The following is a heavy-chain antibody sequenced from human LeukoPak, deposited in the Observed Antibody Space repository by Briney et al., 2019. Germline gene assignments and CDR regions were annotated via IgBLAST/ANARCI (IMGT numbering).Heavy chain of an antibody. Sequence: ASVKVSCKASGYTFTSYDINWVRQATGQGLEWMGWMNPNSGNTGYAQKFQGRVTMTRNTSISTAYMELSSLRSEDTAVYYCARGFGYCSSTSCLRALRAFDIWGQGTMVTVSS. CDR1: GYTFTSYD. J-gene: IGHJ3*02. D-gene: IGHD2-2*03. CDR2: MNPNSGNT. V-gene: IGHV1-8*01. CDR3: ARGFGYCSSTSCLRALRAFDI.